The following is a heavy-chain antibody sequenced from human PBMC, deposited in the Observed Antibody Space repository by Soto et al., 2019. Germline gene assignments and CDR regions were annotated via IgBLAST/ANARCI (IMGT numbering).Heavy chain of an antibody. D-gene: IGHD2-21*02. CDR3: ATSSRSHCRGDTCYENWFDP. J-gene: IGHJ5*02. CDR2: IIPLFGTA. V-gene: IGHV1-69*13. Sequence: SVKVSCKASGGTFNNYVITLARQAPGQGLEWMGGIIPLFGTANYAQRFQGRLAITADESTNTAYMELNTLKSEDTAVYYCATSSRSHCRGDTCYENWFDPWGQGTLAPVSS. CDR1: GGTFNNYV.